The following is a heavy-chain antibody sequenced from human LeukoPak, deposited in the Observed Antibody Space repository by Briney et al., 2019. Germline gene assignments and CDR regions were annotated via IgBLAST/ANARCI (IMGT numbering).Heavy chain of an antibody. CDR1: GFTFSSYA. CDR2: ISGSGGST. Sequence: GGSLRLSCAASGFTFSSYAMSWVRQAPGKGLEWVSAISGSGGSTYYADSVKGRFTISRDNSRNTLYLQMNSLRAEDTAVYYCAKEYYCDTSGRGLHWGQGTMVTVSS. J-gene: IGHJ3*01. D-gene: IGHD3-22*01. V-gene: IGHV3-23*01. CDR3: AKEYYCDTSGRGLH.